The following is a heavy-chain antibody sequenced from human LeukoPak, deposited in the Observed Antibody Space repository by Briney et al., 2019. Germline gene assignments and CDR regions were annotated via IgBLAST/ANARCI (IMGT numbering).Heavy chain of an antibody. CDR2: MYHSGST. CDR1: GGSISSSDYY. J-gene: IGHJ4*02. Sequence: SETLSLTRTVSGGSISSSDYYWGWIRQPPGKGLEWIGTMYHSGSTYYNPSLKSRVTISVDTSMNHFSLKVTSVTAADTAVYYCARVKITVAGPFDHWGQGTLVTVSS. CDR3: ARVKITVAGPFDH. V-gene: IGHV4-39*02. D-gene: IGHD6-19*01.